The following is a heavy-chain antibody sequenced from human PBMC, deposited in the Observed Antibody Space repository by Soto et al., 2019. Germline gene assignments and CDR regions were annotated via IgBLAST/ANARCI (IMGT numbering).Heavy chain of an antibody. CDR3: AREMTTVTNWFDP. CDR2: IYYSGST. CDR1: GGSISSYY. V-gene: IGHV4-59*01. D-gene: IGHD4-17*01. J-gene: IGHJ5*02. Sequence: SETLSLTCTVSGGSISSYYWSWIRQPPGKGLEWIGYIYYSGSTNYNPSRKSRVTISVDTSKNQFSLKLSSVTAADTAVYYCAREMTTVTNWFDPWGQGTLVTVSS.